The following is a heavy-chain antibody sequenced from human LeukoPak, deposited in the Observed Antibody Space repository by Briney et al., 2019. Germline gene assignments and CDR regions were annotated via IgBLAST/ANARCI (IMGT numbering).Heavy chain of an antibody. J-gene: IGHJ4*02. Sequence: HPGGSLRLSCAASGFIVSSNYMNWVRQAPGKGLEWVSYISSSSTTIYYADSVKGRFTISRDNAKNSLNLQMNSLRDEDTAVYYCARDRHGDYAHEYWGQGTLVTVSS. V-gene: IGHV3-48*02. CDR2: ISSSSTTI. D-gene: IGHD4-17*01. CDR1: GFIVSSNY. CDR3: ARDRHGDYAHEY.